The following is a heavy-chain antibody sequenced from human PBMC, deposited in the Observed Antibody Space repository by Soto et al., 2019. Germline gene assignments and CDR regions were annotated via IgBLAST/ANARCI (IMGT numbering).Heavy chain of an antibody. Sequence: GGSLRLSCTASGFTFSAYWMSWFRQAPGKCLEWVANIKEDGSQKYYVDSVKGRFTISRDNTKNALFLQMDSLRAEDTALYYCARDSVSANTDWTFRFDYWGQGXLVTVYS. CDR1: GFTFSAYW. J-gene: IGHJ4*02. CDR2: IKEDGSQK. CDR3: ARDSVSANTDWTFRFDY. V-gene: IGHV3-7*03. D-gene: IGHD6-19*01.